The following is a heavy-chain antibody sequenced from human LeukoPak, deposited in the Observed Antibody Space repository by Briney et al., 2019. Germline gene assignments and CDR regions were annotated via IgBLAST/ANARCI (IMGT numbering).Heavy chain of an antibody. CDR3: ARGVYGSVKGGLDH. D-gene: IGHD3-10*01. CDR1: GDSISSGGYY. CDR2: IYNSGSS. Sequence: SETLSLTCTVSGDSISSGGYYWSWIRQHPGKGLEWIACIYNSGSSYYNPSLKSRVTISVDTSKNQFSLKLSSVTAADTAAYYCARGVYGSVKGGLDHWGQGTLVTVSS. J-gene: IGHJ4*02. V-gene: IGHV4-31*03.